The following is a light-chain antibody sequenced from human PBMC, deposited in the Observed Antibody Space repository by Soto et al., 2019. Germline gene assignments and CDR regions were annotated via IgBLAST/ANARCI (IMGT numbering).Light chain of an antibody. J-gene: IGKJ2*01. CDR3: QQYGSSPPYT. CDR2: GAS. V-gene: IGKV3-20*01. CDR1: HSVSSSY. Sequence: EIVLTQSPGTLSLSPGERATLSCRASHSVSSSYLAWYQQKPGQAPRLLIDGASSRATGIPDRFSGSGSGTDFTLTISRLEPEDFAVYYCQQYGSSPPYTFGQGTTLEIK.